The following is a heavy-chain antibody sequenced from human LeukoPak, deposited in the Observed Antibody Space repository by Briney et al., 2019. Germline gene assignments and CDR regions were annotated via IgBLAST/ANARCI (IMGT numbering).Heavy chain of an antibody. CDR3: ARDKVVPAARAYYYYMDV. V-gene: IGHV3-21*01. CDR2: ITSGSSYI. J-gene: IGHJ6*03. D-gene: IGHD2-2*01. CDR1: GFTVSSNS. Sequence: GGSLRLSCTVSGFTVSSNSMSWVRQAPGQGLEWVSSITSGSSYIYYADSVKGRFTISRDNAKNSLYLQMNSLRAEDTAVYYCARDKVVPAARAYYYYMDVWGKGTTVTVSS.